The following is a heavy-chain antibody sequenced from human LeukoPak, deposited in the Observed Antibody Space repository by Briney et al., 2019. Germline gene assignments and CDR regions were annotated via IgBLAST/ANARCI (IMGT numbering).Heavy chain of an antibody. CDR3: ASLYSSGWYGWFDP. CDR2: ISGSGDST. D-gene: IGHD6-19*01. Sequence: GGSLRLFSAASGFTFNSYAINWVRQAPGKGLEWVSAISGSGDSTYFADSVKGRFTISRDNAKNSLYLQMNSLRAEDTAVYYCASLYSSGWYGWFDPWGQGTLVTVSS. J-gene: IGHJ5*02. V-gene: IGHV3-23*01. CDR1: GFTFNSYA.